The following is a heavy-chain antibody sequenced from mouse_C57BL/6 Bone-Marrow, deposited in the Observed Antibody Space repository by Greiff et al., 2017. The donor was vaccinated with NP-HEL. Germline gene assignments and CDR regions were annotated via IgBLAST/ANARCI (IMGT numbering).Heavy chain of an antibody. Sequence: EVKLQESGPGLVKPSQSLSLTCSVTGYSITSGYYWNWIRQFPGNKLEWMGYISYDGSNNYNPSLKNRISITRDTSKNQFFLKLNSVTTEDTATYYCARHDDGYYGYFDVWGTGTTVTVSS. D-gene: IGHD2-3*01. CDR3: ARHDDGYYGYFDV. J-gene: IGHJ1*03. CDR2: ISYDGSN. CDR1: GYSITSGYY. V-gene: IGHV3-6*01.